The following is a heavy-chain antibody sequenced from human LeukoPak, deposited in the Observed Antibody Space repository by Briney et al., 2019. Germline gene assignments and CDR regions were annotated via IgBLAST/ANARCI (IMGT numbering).Heavy chain of an antibody. D-gene: IGHD5-12*01. CDR3: AKISGYSGYDHVDY. Sequence: GGSLRLSCAASGFTFSSYAMSWVRQAPGKGLEWVSAISGSGGSTYYADSVKGRFTISRDNSKNKLYLQMNSLRAEDTAVYYCAKISGYSGYDHVDYWGQGTLVTVSS. J-gene: IGHJ4*02. CDR1: GFTFSSYA. CDR2: ISGSGGST. V-gene: IGHV3-23*01.